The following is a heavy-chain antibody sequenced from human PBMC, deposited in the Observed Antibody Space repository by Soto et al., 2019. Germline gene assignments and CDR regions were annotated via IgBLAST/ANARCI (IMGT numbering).Heavy chain of an antibody. J-gene: IGHJ4*02. CDR2: IXPGXSXT. V-gene: IGHV5-10-1*01. Sequence: GESLKISCKGSGYSFTSYKITWVRQMPGKGLEXVGXIXPGXSXTXXXXXXQGHVTISVDKSISTAYLQWNSLEASDTAMYYCSRDDFWSGYYIDYWGQGTLVTVS. CDR1: GYSFTSYK. D-gene: IGHD3-3*01. CDR3: SRDDFWSGYYIDY.